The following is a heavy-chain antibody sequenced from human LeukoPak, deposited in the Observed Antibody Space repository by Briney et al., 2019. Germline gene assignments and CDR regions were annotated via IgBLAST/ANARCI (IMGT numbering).Heavy chain of an antibody. CDR2: ISGSGDST. CDR3: AKDESTAMDPYYFDY. Sequence: PGGSLRLSCAASGFTFSGYAMSWVRQAPGKGLEWVSSISGSGDSTNNADSVKGRFTISRVNSKNTLYLQMNSLRAEDTAVYYCAKDESTAMDPYYFDYWGQGTLVTVSS. D-gene: IGHD5-18*01. V-gene: IGHV3-23*01. CDR1: GFTFSGYA. J-gene: IGHJ4*02.